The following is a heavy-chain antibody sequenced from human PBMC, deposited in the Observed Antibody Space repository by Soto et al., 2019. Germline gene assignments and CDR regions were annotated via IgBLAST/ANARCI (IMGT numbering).Heavy chain of an antibody. V-gene: IGHV4-59*08. J-gene: IGHJ4*02. CDR3: ARQVAYCGGDCYLTYDY. CDR1: GGSISSYY. CDR2: IYYSGST. Sequence: SETLSLTCTVSGGSISSYYWSWIRQPPGKGLEWIGYIYYSGSTNYNPSLKSRVTISVDTSKNQFSLKLSSVTAADTAVYYCARQVAYCGGDCYLTYDYWGQGTLVTVSS. D-gene: IGHD2-21*02.